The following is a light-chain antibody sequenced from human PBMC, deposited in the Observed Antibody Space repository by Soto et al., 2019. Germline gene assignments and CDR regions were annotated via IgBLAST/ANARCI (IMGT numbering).Light chain of an antibody. Sequence: QSALTQPPSASGSPGQSVTISCTGTSSDVGGYNYVSWYQQHPGKAPKLMIYEVSKRPSGVPDRFSCSKSGNTASLTVSGLQAEDEADYYCSSDAGSTVFGGGTKLTVL. V-gene: IGLV2-8*01. J-gene: IGLJ3*02. CDR1: SSDVGGYNY. CDR3: SSDAGSTV. CDR2: EVS.